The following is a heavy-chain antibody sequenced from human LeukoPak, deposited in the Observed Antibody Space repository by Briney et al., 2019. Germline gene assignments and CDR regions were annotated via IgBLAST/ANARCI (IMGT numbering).Heavy chain of an antibody. J-gene: IGHJ4*02. Sequence: GGSLRLSCAASGFTVSSSYISWVRQAPGKGLEWVSVMYNGGSTYYADSVKGRFTISRDKSKNTLYLQMNSLRAEDTAVYHCARVQAVFQNFDYWGQGTLVTVSS. CDR1: GFTVSSSY. V-gene: IGHV3-66*01. CDR3: ARVQAVFQNFDY. CDR2: MYNGGST.